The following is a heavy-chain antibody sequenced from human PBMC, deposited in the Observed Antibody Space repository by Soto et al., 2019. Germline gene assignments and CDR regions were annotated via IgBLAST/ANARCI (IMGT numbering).Heavy chain of an antibody. CDR3: AREPNYFDY. V-gene: IGHV1-46*01. CDR2: INPTGGSA. CDR1: GYTFTSYY. J-gene: IGHJ4*02. Sequence: ASVKVSCKASGYTFTSYYMHWVRQAPGQGLEWMGVINPTGGSASYAQKLQGRVTMTTDTSTSTAYMELRSLRSDDTAVYYCAREPNYFDYWGQGTLVTVSS.